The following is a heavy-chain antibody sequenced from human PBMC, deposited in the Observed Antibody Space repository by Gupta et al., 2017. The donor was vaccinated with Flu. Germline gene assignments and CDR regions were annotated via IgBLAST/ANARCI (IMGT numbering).Heavy chain of an antibody. CDR1: GVTFSDYA. CDR2: IIPVVGPT. D-gene: IGHD2-15*01. V-gene: IGHV1-69*01. J-gene: IGHJ4*02. Sequence: VQLVQSGAEVTKPGSSVKVSCQASGVTFSDYAINWVRRAPGQGLEGMGGIIPVVGPTKYAQKFQGRVTITADESTNTAYLELSSLRSEDTAVYYCARKGGGHCSGGTCYSFDYWGQGTLVTVSS. CDR3: ARKGGGHCSGGTCYSFDY.